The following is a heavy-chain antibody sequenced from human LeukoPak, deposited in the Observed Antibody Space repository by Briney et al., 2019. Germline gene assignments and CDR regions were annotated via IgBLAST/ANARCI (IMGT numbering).Heavy chain of an antibody. Sequence: QPGGSLRLSCAASGFTFSNCWMHWVRQAPGKGLEWVSRIESDGSRTRYADSVKGRFTISRDNAKNTLYLQMNSLSAEDTAVYYCARDTYYYNSSAFYHYYYGMDVWGQGTTVTVSS. D-gene: IGHD3-22*01. CDR2: IESDGSRT. V-gene: IGHV3-74*01. J-gene: IGHJ6*02. CDR1: GFTFSNCW. CDR3: ARDTYYYNSSAFYHYYYGMDV.